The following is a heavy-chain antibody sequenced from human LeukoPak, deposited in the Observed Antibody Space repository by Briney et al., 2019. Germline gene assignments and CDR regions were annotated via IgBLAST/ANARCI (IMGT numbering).Heavy chain of an antibody. CDR2: ISSSGSDT. V-gene: IGHV3-11*04. CDR1: RFTFRDHF. CDR3: ATAPTEDGDGSSPGY. J-gene: IGHJ4*02. D-gene: IGHD4-17*01. Sequence: GGSLRLSCAASRFTFRDHFMSWIRQPRGKGLEYESYISSSGSDTYYSDSVKGRFTVSRDNAKNSLFLQMNSLRAEDTAVYYCATAPTEDGDGSSPGYWGQGTLVTVSS.